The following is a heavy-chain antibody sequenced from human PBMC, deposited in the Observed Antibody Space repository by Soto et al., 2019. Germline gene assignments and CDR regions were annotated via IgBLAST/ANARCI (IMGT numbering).Heavy chain of an antibody. CDR2: IYYSGST. CDR1: GGSISSGDYY. V-gene: IGHV4-30-4*01. D-gene: IGHD2-15*01. Sequence: SETLSLTCTVSGGSISSGDYYWSWIRQPPGKGLEWIGYIYYSGSTYYNPSLKSRVTISVDTSKNQFSLKLSSVTAADTAVYYCARGYCSGGSCYDYYYYGMDVWGQGTTVTVSS. CDR3: ARGYCSGGSCYDYYYYGMDV. J-gene: IGHJ6*02.